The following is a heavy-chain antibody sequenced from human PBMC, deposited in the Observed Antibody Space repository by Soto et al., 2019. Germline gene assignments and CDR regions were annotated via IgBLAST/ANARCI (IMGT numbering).Heavy chain of an antibody. CDR2: IYHSGST. Sequence: LSLTCAVSGGSISSSNWWSWVRQPPGKGLEWIGEIYHSGSTNYNPSLKSRVTISVDKSKNQFSLKLSSVTAADTAVYYCASRYYDFWSGYSYYGMDVWGQGTTVTVSS. CDR3: ASRYYDFWSGYSYYGMDV. CDR1: GGSISSSNW. J-gene: IGHJ6*02. V-gene: IGHV4-4*02. D-gene: IGHD3-3*01.